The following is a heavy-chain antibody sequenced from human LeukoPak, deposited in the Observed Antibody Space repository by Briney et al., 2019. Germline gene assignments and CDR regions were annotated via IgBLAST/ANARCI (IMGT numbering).Heavy chain of an antibody. CDR1: GGSLNGHY. CDR3: AKNGRSGFSFDP. V-gene: IGHV4-34*01. J-gene: IGHJ5*02. CDR2: GSESGGT. Sequence: PSETLSLTCAVYGGSLNGHYWSWIRQPPGKGLEWIGEGSESGGTKFNPSLKSRVTISADTSKNQFSLKLNSVTAADTAVYYCAKNGRSGFSFDPWGQGTLVTVSS. D-gene: IGHD3-3*01.